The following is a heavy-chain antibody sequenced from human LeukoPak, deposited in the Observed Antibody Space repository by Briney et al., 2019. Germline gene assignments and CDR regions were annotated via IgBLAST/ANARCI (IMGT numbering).Heavy chain of an antibody. CDR1: RFTFSSYW. V-gene: IGHV3-74*01. D-gene: IGHD5-12*01. CDR3: ARAARHSGYDFDY. J-gene: IGHJ4*02. CDR2: IGNDGSDT. Sequence: GGSLRLSCAASRFTFSSYWFHWVRQAPGKGLVWVSRIGNDGSDTIYADSVKGRFTISRDNAKSTLYLQMNSLRAEDTALYYCARAARHSGYDFDYWGQGTLVTVSS.